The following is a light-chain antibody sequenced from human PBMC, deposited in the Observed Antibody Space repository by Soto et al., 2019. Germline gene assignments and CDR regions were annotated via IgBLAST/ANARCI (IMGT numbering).Light chain of an antibody. Sequence: DIQMTQSPSTLSASVGDRVTITCRASQSINNWLAWYQQKPGKAPKLLIFDASTLESGVPSRFSCSASGTEFTLTISSLQPDDFATYYCQQYNNYLYTFGQGTELEIK. CDR2: DAS. J-gene: IGKJ2*01. V-gene: IGKV1-5*01. CDR3: QQYNNYLYT. CDR1: QSINNW.